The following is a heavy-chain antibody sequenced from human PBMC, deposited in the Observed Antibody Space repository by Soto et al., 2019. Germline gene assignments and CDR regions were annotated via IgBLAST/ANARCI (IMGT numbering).Heavy chain of an antibody. V-gene: IGHV3-30-3*01. CDR2: ISYDGSNK. CDR1: GFTFSSYA. D-gene: IGHD5-18*01. J-gene: IGHJ4*01. CDR3: ARDRQLWLDY. Sequence: QVQLVESGGGVVHPGRSLRLSCAASGFTFSSYAMHWVRQAPGKGLEWVAVISYDGSNKYYADSVKGRFTISRDNSKNTLYLHMNSLRAEDTAVYYCARDRQLWLDYWGHGTLVTVSS.